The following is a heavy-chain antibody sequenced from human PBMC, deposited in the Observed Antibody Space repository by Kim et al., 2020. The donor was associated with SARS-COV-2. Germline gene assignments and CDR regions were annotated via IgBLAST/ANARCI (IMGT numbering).Heavy chain of an antibody. D-gene: IGHD6-19*01. Sequence: YVDSVRGRFTISRDNAKNSLYLQMNSLRAEDTAVYYCGSLSYSSAWYSDYWGQGTLVTVSS. J-gene: IGHJ4*02. V-gene: IGHV3-7*01. CDR3: GSLSYSSAWYSDY.